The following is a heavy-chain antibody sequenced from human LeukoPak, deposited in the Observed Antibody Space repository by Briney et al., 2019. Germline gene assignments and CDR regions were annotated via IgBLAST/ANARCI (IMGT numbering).Heavy chain of an antibody. D-gene: IGHD4-17*01. Sequence: GGSLRLSCAASGFTFSSYGMHWVRQAPGKGLEWVAVIWYDGSNKYYADSVKGRFTISRDNSKNTLYLQMNSLRAEDTAVYYCARAPDYGDYDRWSDPWGQGTLVTVSS. V-gene: IGHV3-33*01. CDR2: IWYDGSNK. CDR1: GFTFSSYG. CDR3: ARAPDYGDYDRWSDP. J-gene: IGHJ5*02.